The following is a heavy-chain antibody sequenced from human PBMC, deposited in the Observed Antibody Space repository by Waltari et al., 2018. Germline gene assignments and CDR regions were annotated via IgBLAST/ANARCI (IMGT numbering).Heavy chain of an antibody. CDR1: GGTFSSYA. CDR3: ARGRELPLFDY. Sequence: QVQLVQSGAEVKKPGSSVKVSCKASGGTFSSYAISWVRQAPGQGLEWMGRIIPTLGTANYAQKSQGRVTITADKSTSTAYMELSSLRSEDTAVYYCARGRELPLFDYWGQGTLVTVSS. J-gene: IGHJ4*02. CDR2: IIPTLGTA. D-gene: IGHD1-7*01. V-gene: IGHV1-69*08.